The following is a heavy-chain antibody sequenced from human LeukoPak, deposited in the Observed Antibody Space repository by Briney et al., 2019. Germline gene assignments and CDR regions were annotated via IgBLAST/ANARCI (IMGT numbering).Heavy chain of an antibody. D-gene: IGHD3-10*01. J-gene: IGHJ4*02. CDR1: GFTFSSYS. CDR3: AKESGSGSPFDY. V-gene: IGHV3-23*01. Sequence: GRSLRLSCAASGFTFSSYSMNWVRQAPGKGLDWVSAISGTGGRTYYADSVKGRFTISRDDSKNTLYLQMSSLRAEDTAIYYCAKESGSGSPFDYWGQGTLVTVSS. CDR2: ISGTGGRT.